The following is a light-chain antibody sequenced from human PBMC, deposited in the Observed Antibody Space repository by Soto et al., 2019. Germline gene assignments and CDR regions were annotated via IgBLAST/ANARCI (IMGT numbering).Light chain of an antibody. Sequence: EIVLTQSPGSLSLSPGERATLSCRASQSVDSSFFAWYQQKPGQAPMLLIYGASNRATGIPDRFSGRGSGTDFTLTITGLEPEDFAVYYCQQYVSAVTFGQGDKGEIK. V-gene: IGKV3-20*01. CDR1: QSVDSSF. CDR2: GAS. CDR3: QQYVSAVT. J-gene: IGKJ1*01.